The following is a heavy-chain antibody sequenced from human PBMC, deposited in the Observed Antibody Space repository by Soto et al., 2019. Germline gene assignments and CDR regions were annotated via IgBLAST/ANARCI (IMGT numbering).Heavy chain of an antibody. V-gene: IGHV3-23*01. CDR3: ANLPIVSTLYYYYGMDV. CDR1: GFTFSDYA. CDR2: IRGSGDST. Sequence: SGGSLRLSCAASGFTFSDYAMHWVRQAPGRGLEWVSGIRGSGDSTYYADSVKGRFSISRDNSKNTLYLQMNSLRAEDTAIYYCANLPIVSTLYYYYGMDVWGQGTTVTVSS. J-gene: IGHJ6*02. D-gene: IGHD4-4*01.